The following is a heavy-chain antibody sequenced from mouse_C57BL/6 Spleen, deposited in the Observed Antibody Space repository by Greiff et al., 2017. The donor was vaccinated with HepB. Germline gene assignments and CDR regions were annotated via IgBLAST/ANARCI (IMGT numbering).Heavy chain of an antibody. D-gene: IGHD1-1*01. CDR2: IHPNSGST. J-gene: IGHJ1*03. CDR3: ARLGLFDWYFDV. Sequence: VQLQQPGAELVKPGASVKLSCKASGYTFTSYWMHWVKQRPGQGLEWIGMIHPNSGSTNYNEKFKSKATLTVDKSSSTAYMKLSSLTSEDSAVYYCARLGLFDWYFDVWGTGTTVTVSS. CDR1: GYTFTSYW. V-gene: IGHV1-64*01.